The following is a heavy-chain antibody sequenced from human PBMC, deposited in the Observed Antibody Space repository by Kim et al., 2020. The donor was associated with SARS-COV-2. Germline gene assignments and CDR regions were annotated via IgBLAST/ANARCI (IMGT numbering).Heavy chain of an antibody. V-gene: IGHV1-2*06. Sequence: ASVKVSCKASGYTFIGYWLHWVRQAPGQGPEWMGRINPDSGGTNYAQKFQGRVIMTRDTSISTAYMELSGLTSDDTAVYYCAISPTAGYCTSSTCPWGQGTLVTVSS. J-gene: IGHJ5*02. CDR2: INPDSGGT. CDR1: GYTFIGYW. D-gene: IGHD2-2*01. CDR3: AISPTAGYCTSSTCP.